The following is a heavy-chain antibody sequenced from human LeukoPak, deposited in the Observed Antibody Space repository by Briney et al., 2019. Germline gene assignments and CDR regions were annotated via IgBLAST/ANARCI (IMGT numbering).Heavy chain of an antibody. CDR1: GSTSSRNF. CDR3: ASGAGWESGY. V-gene: IGHV3-7*01. CDR2: INQDGSEK. Sequence: GSLRLSCAVSGSTSSRNFMSWVRQTPEKGLEWVANINQDGSEKNYVDSVKGRFTISGDNAKNSLFLQMNSLRAEDTAIYYCASGAGWESGYWGQGTLVTVSS. D-gene: IGHD1-26*01. J-gene: IGHJ4*02.